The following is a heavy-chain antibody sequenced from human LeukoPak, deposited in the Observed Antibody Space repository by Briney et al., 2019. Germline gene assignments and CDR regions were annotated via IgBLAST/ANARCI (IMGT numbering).Heavy chain of an antibody. D-gene: IGHD3-10*01. CDR1: GYSISTDYH. CDR2: MHHSGST. Sequence: SETLSLTCAVSGYSISTDYHWGWIRQPPGKGLEWIGSMHHSGSTYYNPSLKSRVTISLDTSKNQVSLKLNFVTAADTAVYYCARDRSYYTFDYWGQGTLVTVSA. J-gene: IGHJ4*02. CDR3: ARDRSYYTFDY. V-gene: IGHV4-38-2*02.